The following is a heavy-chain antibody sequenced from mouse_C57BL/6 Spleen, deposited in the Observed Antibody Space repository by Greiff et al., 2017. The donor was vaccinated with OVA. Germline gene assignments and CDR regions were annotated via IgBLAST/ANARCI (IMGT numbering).Heavy chain of an antibody. V-gene: IGHV1-9*01. CDR1: GYTFTGYW. CDR2: ILPGSGST. D-gene: IGHD1-1*01. J-gene: IGHJ2*01. Sequence: QVQLQQPGAELIKPGASVKLSCKATGYTFTGYWIEWVKQRPGHGLEWIGEILPGSGSTNYNEKFKGKATFTADTSSNTAYMQLSSLTTEDSAIYYCARDRSIYYYGSSNYFDYWGQGTTRTVSS. CDR3: ARDRSIYYYGSSNYFDY.